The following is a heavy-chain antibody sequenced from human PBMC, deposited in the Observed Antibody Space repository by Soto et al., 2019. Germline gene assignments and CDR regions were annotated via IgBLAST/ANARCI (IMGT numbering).Heavy chain of an antibody. CDR2: ISYDGSNK. Sequence: QVQLVESGGGVVQPGRSLRLSCAASGFTFSSYGMHWVRQAPGKGLEWVAVISYDGSNKYYADSVKGRFTISRDNSKNTLYLQMNSLRAEDTAVYYGAKQIGVVNDAFDIWGQGTMVTVSS. V-gene: IGHV3-30*18. CDR3: AKQIGVVNDAFDI. J-gene: IGHJ3*02. CDR1: GFTFSSYG. D-gene: IGHD2-21*01.